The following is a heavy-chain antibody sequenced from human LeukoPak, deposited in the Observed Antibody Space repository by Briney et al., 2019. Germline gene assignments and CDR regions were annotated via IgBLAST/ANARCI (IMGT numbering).Heavy chain of an antibody. J-gene: IGHJ3*02. CDR2: IYSNGNT. D-gene: IGHD5-24*01. Sequence: SQTLSLTCTVSSGSINSGGYYWSWIRQPAGKGLEWIGRIYSNGNTNYSPSLDSRVTISIDTSENQSSLRLTAVTAADSAVYYCARVYRRDVYNYDGFDIWGQGTTVTVSS. CDR3: ARVYRRDVYNYDGFDI. V-gene: IGHV4-61*02. CDR1: SGSINSGGYY.